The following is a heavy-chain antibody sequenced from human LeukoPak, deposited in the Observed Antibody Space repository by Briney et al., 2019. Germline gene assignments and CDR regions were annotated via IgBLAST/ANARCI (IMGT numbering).Heavy chain of an antibody. D-gene: IGHD3-10*01. CDR2: INHSGST. Sequence: SETLSLTCAVYGGSFSGYYWSWIRQPPGKGLEWIGEINHSGSTNYNPSLKSRVTISVDTSKNQFSLKLSSVTAADTAVYYCARAIRLNYYGSGFDYWGQGTLVTVSS. V-gene: IGHV4-34*01. CDR3: ARAIRLNYYGSGFDY. J-gene: IGHJ4*02. CDR1: GGSFSGYY.